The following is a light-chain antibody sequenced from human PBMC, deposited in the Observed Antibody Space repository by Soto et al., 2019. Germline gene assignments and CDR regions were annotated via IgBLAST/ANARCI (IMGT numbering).Light chain of an antibody. CDR2: AAS. CDR1: QSIRGY. J-gene: IGKJ5*01. CDR3: QQSYSTLPTT. Sequence: DIQMTQSPSSLSASVGDRVTITCRTSQSIRGYLNWYRHKPGKAPTLIIYAASNLQSGVPSRFSGSGSGTDFTLTISNLQPEDFATYYCQQSYSTLPTTFGQGTRLDIK. V-gene: IGKV1-39*01.